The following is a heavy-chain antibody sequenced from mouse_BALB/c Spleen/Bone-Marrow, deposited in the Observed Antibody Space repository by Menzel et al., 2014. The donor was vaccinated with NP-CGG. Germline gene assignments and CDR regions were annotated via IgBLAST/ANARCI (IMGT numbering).Heavy chain of an antibody. CDR3: TTRFAY. V-gene: IGHV6-6*02. CDR2: IRLKSHNYAT. Sequence: EVMLVESGGGLVQPGGSMKLSCVASGFTFSNYWMNWVRQSPEKGLEWVAEIRLKSHNYATRYAESVKGRFTISRDDSKSSVYLQMNNLRAEDTGIYYCTTRFAYWGQGTLVTVSA. J-gene: IGHJ3*01. CDR1: GFTFSNYW.